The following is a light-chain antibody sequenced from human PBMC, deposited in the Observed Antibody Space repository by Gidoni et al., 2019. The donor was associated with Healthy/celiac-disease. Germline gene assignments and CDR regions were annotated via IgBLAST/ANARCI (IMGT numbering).Light chain of an antibody. J-gene: IGKJ1*01. CDR3: QQYGSSPGT. CDR2: GAS. Sequence: IVLTQSPGTLSWSPGERATLSCRASQSVSSSYLDWYQQKPGQAPRLLIYGASSRATGIPDRFSGSGSGTDFTLTISRLEPEDFAVYYCQQYGSSPGTFGQGTKVEIK. V-gene: IGKV3-20*01. CDR1: QSVSSSY.